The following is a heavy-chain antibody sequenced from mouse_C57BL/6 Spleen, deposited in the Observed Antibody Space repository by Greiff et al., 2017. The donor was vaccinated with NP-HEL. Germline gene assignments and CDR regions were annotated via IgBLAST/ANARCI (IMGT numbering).Heavy chain of an antibody. Sequence: VQLQQSGAELARPGASVKLSCKASGYTFTSYGISWVKQRTGQGLEWIGEIYPRRGNTYYNEKFKGKATLTADKSSSTAYMELRSLTSEDSAVYFCARSYYYGSSSHYYAMDYWGQGTSVTVSS. CDR2: IYPRRGNT. V-gene: IGHV1-81*01. CDR3: ARSYYYGSSSHYYAMDY. CDR1: GYTFTSYG. D-gene: IGHD1-1*01. J-gene: IGHJ4*01.